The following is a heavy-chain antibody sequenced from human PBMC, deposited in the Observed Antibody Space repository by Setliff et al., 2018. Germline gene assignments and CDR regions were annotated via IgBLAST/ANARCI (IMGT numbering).Heavy chain of an antibody. Sequence: ASVKVSCKASGYILNSYGISWVRQAPGQGLEWMGWISSYNDITNYAQRFQGRVTLTTDMPTSAAYMELRSLGSDDTAVYYCAISTLSICSGGTCPNVFDVWGQGTMVTVSS. V-gene: IGHV1-18*01. CDR1: GYILNSYG. D-gene: IGHD2-15*01. CDR3: AISTLSICSGGTCPNVFDV. J-gene: IGHJ3*01. CDR2: ISSYNDIT.